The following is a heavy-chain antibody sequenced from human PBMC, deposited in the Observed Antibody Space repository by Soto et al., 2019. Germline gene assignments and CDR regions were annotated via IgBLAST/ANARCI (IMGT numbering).Heavy chain of an antibody. D-gene: IGHD3-10*01. J-gene: IGHJ3*02. CDR2: IYYSGST. CDR1: GGSISSGDYY. Sequence: KTSETLSLTCTVSGGSISSGDYYWSWIRQPPGKGLEWIGYIYYSGSTYYNPSLKSRVTISVDTSKNQFSLKLSSVTAADTAVYYCARVDITMVRGVTKGAFDIWGQGTMVTV. CDR3: ARVDITMVRGVTKGAFDI. V-gene: IGHV4-30-4*01.